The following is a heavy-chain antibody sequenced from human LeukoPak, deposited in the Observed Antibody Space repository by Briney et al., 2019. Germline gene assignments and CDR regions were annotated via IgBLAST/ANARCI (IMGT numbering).Heavy chain of an antibody. D-gene: IGHD6-13*01. CDR3: ASGLTGYSSSWYHYYYMDV. Sequence: SETLSLTCTVSGGSISSSSYYWGWIRQPPGKGLEWIGSIYYSGSTYYNPSLKSRVTVSVDTSKNQFSLKLSSVTAADTAVYYCASGLTGYSSSWYHYYYMDVWGKGTTVTVSS. J-gene: IGHJ6*03. CDR1: GGSISSSSYY. V-gene: IGHV4-39*01. CDR2: IYYSGST.